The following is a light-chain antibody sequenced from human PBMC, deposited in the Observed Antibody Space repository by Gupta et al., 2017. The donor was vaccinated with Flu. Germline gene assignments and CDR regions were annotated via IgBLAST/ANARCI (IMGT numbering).Light chain of an antibody. CDR2: GAS. J-gene: IGKJ2*01. CDR1: QSVSSSY. CDR3: QQYGSSPYT. V-gene: IGKV3-20*01. Sequence: GTLALSPGERATLSFMASQSVSSSYLAWYQQKPGQAPRLLIYGASSRATGIPDRFSGSGSGTDFTLTISRLEPEDFAVYYCQQYGSSPYTFGQGTKLEIK.